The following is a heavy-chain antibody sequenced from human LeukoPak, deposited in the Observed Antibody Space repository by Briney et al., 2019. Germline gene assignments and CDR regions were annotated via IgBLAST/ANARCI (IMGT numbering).Heavy chain of an antibody. Sequence: GGSLRLSCAASGFTVSSNYMSWIRQAPGKGLEWVSYISSSGSTIYYADSVKGRFTISRDNAKNSLYLQMNSLRAEDTAVYYCARDYGSGSVWFDPWGQGTLVTVSS. V-gene: IGHV3-11*04. D-gene: IGHD3-10*01. CDR1: GFTVSSNY. CDR3: ARDYGSGSVWFDP. J-gene: IGHJ5*02. CDR2: ISSSGSTI.